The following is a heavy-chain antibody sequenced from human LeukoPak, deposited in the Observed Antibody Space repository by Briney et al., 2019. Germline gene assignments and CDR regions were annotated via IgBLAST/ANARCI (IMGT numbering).Heavy chain of an antibody. CDR1: GFTFSSFA. Sequence: TGGSLRLSCAASGFTFSSFAMHWVRQAPGKGLEWVSVLSYDGSNKYYADSVKGRFTISRDNAKNSLYLQMNSLRAEDTAVYYCARDRMGATVPFDYWGQGTLVTVSS. D-gene: IGHD1-26*01. J-gene: IGHJ4*02. V-gene: IGHV3-30-3*01. CDR3: ARDRMGATVPFDY. CDR2: LSYDGSNK.